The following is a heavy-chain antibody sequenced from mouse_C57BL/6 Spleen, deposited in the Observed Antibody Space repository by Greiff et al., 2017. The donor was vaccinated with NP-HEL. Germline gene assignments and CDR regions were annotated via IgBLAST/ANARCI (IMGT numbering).Heavy chain of an antibody. J-gene: IGHJ4*01. CDR2: IDPETGGT. V-gene: IGHV1-15*01. Sequence: VQLQESGAELVRPGASVTLSCKASGYTFTDYEMHWVKQTPVHGLEWIGAIDPETGGTAYNQKFKGKAILTADKSSSTAYMELRSLTSEDSAVYYCTRGNYGNPGDYWGQGTSVTVSS. D-gene: IGHD2-1*01. CDR1: GYTFTDYE. CDR3: TRGNYGNPGDY.